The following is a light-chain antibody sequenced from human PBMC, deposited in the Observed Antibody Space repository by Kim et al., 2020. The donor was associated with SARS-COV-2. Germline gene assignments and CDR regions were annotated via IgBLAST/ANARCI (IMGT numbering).Light chain of an antibody. CDR3: QQSDNWPWT. V-gene: IGKV3-15*01. J-gene: IGKJ1*01. Sequence: VSPGERATLTCRASQSVSSNVAWFQQKPGQAPSIIIYSASTRATGIPARFSGRASGTEFTLTISSLQSEDFAFYYCQQSDNWPWTFGQGTKVDIK. CDR1: QSVSSN. CDR2: SAS.